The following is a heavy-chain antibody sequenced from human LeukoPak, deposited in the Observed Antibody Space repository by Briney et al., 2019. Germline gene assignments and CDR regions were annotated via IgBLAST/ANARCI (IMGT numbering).Heavy chain of an antibody. CDR3: ARPIAVAGSWYFDY. D-gene: IGHD6-19*01. J-gene: IGHJ4*02. CDR1: GGSISSYY. CDR2: IYYSVST. Sequence: SETLSLTCTVSGGSISSYYWSWIRQPPGKGLEWIGYIYYSVSTNYDPSLKSRVTISVDTSKNQFSLKLSSVTAADTAVYYCARPIAVAGSWYFDYWGQGTLVTVSS. V-gene: IGHV4-59*08.